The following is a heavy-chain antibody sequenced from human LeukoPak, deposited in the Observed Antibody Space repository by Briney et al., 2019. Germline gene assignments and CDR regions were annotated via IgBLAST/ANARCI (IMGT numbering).Heavy chain of an antibody. CDR3: ARDYYDSSGSYDC. V-gene: IGHV1-2*02. D-gene: IGHD3-22*01. CDR1: GYTFAVYY. CDR2: INHNSGGT. J-gene: IGHJ4*02. Sequence: ASVKVSCKASGYTFAVYYIHWVRQAPGQGLEWLGWINHNSGGTNYAQKFQGRITMTRDTSITTVYMEVSRLTSDDTAVYYCARDYYDSSGSYDCWGQGTLVTVSP.